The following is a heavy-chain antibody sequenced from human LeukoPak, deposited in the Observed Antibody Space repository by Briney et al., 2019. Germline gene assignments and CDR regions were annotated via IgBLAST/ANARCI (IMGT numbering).Heavy chain of an antibody. Sequence: ASVKVSCKASGYTFTSYGISWVRQAPGQGLEWMGWISAYSGNTNYAQKLQGRVTMTTDTSTSTAYMELRSLRSDDTAVYYCARFYYDFWSGYYEYYFDYWGQGTLVTVSS. CDR2: ISAYSGNT. D-gene: IGHD3-3*01. V-gene: IGHV1-18*01. CDR3: ARFYYDFWSGYYEYYFDY. CDR1: GYTFTSYG. J-gene: IGHJ4*02.